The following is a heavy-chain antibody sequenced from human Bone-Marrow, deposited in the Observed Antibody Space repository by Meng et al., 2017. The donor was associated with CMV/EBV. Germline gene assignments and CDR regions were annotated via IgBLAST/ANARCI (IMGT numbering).Heavy chain of an antibody. CDR2: IYSDGTT. Sequence: GGSLRLSCAASGFIVSSNYMSWVRQAPGKGLEWVSVIYSDGTTYTADSLKGRFTISRDNFKNTVCLQMNSLRAEDTAIYYCARGVWAGVPLEYLQHWGQGTLVTVSS. D-gene: IGHD2-8*01. CDR1: GFIVSSNY. J-gene: IGHJ1*01. V-gene: IGHV3-53*01. CDR3: ARGVWAGVPLEYLQH.